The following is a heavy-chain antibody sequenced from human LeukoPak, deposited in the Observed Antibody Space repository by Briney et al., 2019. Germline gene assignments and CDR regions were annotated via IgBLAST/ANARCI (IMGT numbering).Heavy chain of an antibody. V-gene: IGHV3-30-3*01. CDR1: GFTFSSYA. D-gene: IGHD3-22*01. CDR3: AREVREDDYYDSSGYYYYYGMVV. Sequence: GGSLRLSCAASGFTFSSYAMHWVRQAPGKGLEWVAVISYDGSNKYYADSVKGRFTISRDNSKNTLYLQMNSLRAEDTAVYYCAREVREDDYYDSSGYYYYYGMVVWGQGTTVTVSS. CDR2: ISYDGSNK. J-gene: IGHJ6*02.